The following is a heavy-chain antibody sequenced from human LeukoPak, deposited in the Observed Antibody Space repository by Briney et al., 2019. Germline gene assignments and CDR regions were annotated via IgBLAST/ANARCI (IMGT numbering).Heavy chain of an antibody. CDR2: ISYDGSNK. J-gene: IGHJ4*02. Sequence: GGSLRLSCAASGFTFSSYAMHWVRQAPGKGLEWVAVISYDGSNKYYADSVKGRFTISRDNSKNTLYLQMNSLRAEDTAVYYCARPEYYYGSGSYYFDYWGQGTLVTVSS. V-gene: IGHV3-30-3*01. D-gene: IGHD3-10*01. CDR1: GFTFSSYA. CDR3: ARPEYYYGSGSYYFDY.